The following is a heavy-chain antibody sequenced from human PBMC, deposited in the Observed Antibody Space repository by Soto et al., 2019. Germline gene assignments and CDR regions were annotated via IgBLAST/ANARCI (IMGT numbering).Heavy chain of an antibody. CDR1: GFTFSSYE. J-gene: IGHJ6*02. CDR2: ISSSGSTI. V-gene: IGHV3-48*03. CDR3: ARDQEAGSFFPYYYGMDV. D-gene: IGHD6-13*01. Sequence: VGSLRFSCATSGFTFSSYEMNWVRQAPGKGLEWVSYISSSGSTIYYADSVKGRFTISRDNAKNSLYLQMDSLRAEDTAVYYCARDQEAGSFFPYYYGMDVWGQGTTVTVSS.